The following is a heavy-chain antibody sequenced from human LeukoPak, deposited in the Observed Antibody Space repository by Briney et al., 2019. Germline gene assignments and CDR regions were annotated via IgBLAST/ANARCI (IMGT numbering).Heavy chain of an antibody. J-gene: IGHJ4*02. CDR2: ITDDSGTT. CDR3: ARGYRTFDY. CDR1: GFTFSAYY. V-gene: IGHV3-11*04. D-gene: IGHD5-18*01. Sequence: GSLRLSCAASGFTFSAYYMSWIRQAPGKNLEWLSYITDDSGTTRYADSVKGRFTISRDNAQNSLFLQMNSLRAEDTAMYFCARGYRTFDYWGQGTLVTASS.